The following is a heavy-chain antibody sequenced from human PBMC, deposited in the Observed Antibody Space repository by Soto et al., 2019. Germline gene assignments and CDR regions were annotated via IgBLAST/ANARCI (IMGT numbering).Heavy chain of an antibody. CDR1: GYTFTGYY. Sequence: GASVKVSCKASGYTFTGYYMHWVRQAPGQGLEWMGWINPNSGGTNYAQKFQGWVTMTRDTSISTAYMELSRLRSDDTAVYYCARGRLAPGYCSSTSRQRMGTFYFDYWG. CDR3: ARGRLAPGYCSSTSRQRMGTFYFDY. D-gene: IGHD2-2*01. J-gene: IGHJ4*01. V-gene: IGHV1-2*04. CDR2: INPNSGGT.